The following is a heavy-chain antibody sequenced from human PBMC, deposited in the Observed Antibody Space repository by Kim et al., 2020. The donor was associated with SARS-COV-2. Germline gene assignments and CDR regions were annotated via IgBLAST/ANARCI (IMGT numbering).Heavy chain of an antibody. J-gene: IGHJ3*02. Sequence: SVKVSCKASGGTFSSYAINWVRQAPGQGLEWMGGIIPILGTANYAQKFQGRVTITADESTSTAYMELSSLRSEDTAVYYCARYGGDYYYDSSGYYAPDAFDIWGKGTMVTVSS. D-gene: IGHD3-22*01. CDR1: GGTFSSYA. V-gene: IGHV1-69*13. CDR3: ARYGGDYYYDSSGYYAPDAFDI. CDR2: IIPILGTA.